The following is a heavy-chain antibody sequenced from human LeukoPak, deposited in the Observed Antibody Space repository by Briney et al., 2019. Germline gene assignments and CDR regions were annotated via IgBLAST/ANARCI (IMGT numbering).Heavy chain of an antibody. CDR1: GFTFSSYA. CDR2: ISGSGGST. J-gene: IGHJ4*02. D-gene: IGHD1-26*01. V-gene: IGHV3-23*01. Sequence: PGGSLRLSCAASGFTFSSYAMSWVRQAPGKGLEWVSAISGSGGSTYYADSVKGRFTISRDNSKNTLYLQMNSLRAEDTAVYYCAKDLAYSGSSPIDYWGQGTLVTVSS. CDR3: AKDLAYSGSSPIDY.